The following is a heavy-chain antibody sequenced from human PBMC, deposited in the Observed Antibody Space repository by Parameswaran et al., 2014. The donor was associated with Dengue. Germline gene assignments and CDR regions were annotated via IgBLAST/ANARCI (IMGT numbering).Heavy chain of an antibody. CDR2: ISSSSSYT. CDR3: ARVEEGSCDY. D-gene: IGHD2-15*01. V-gene: IGHV3-11*05. J-gene: IGHJ4*02. Sequence: VRQAPGKGLEWVSYISSSSSYTNYADSVKGRFTISRDNAKNSLYLQMNSLRAEDTAVYYCARVEEGSCDYWGQGTLVTVSS.